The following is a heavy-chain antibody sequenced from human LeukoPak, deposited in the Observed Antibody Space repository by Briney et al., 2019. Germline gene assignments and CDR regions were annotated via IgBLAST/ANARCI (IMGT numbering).Heavy chain of an antibody. CDR2: IDGGGSST. CDR3: ARGPGSSGGAYVGDY. Sequence: PGGSLRLSCAASGFTFSRHWMHWVRQAPGKGLVWVSRIDGGGSSTSYADSVKGRFSISRDNGENTLYLQMNSLRVEDTAVYYCARGPGSSGGAYVGDYWGHGTLVTVSS. V-gene: IGHV3-74*01. D-gene: IGHD3-22*01. CDR1: GFTFSRHW. J-gene: IGHJ4*01.